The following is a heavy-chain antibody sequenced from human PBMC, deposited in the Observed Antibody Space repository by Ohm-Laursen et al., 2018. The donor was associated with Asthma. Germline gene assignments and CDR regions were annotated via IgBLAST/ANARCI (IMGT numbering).Heavy chain of an antibody. V-gene: IGHV3-53*01. CDR3: AGYSSSWYESGSAWFDP. D-gene: IGHD6-13*01. J-gene: IGHJ5*02. CDR1: GFTVSSNY. Sequence: LRLSCAASGFTVSSNYMSWVRRAPGKGLEWVSVIYSGGSTYYADSVKGRFTISRDNAKNSLYLQMNSLRAEDTAVYYCAGYSSSWYESGSAWFDPWGQGTLVTVSS. CDR2: IYSGGST.